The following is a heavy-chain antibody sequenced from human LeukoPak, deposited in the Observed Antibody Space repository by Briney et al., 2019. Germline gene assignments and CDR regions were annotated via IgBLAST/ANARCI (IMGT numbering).Heavy chain of an antibody. CDR2: IYTSGST. D-gene: IGHD1-26*01. CDR1: GGSISSGSYY. V-gene: IGHV4-61*02. Sequence: PSETPSLTCTVSGGSISSGSYYWSWIRQPAGKGLEWIGRIYTSGSTNYNPSLKSRVTISVDTSKNQFSLKLSSVTAADTAVYYCARVVGARYNWFDPWGQGTLVTVSS. CDR3: ARVVGARYNWFDP. J-gene: IGHJ5*02.